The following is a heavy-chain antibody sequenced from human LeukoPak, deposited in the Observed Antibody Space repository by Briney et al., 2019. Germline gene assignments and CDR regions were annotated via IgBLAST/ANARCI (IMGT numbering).Heavy chain of an antibody. J-gene: IGHJ4*02. D-gene: IGHD3-22*01. Sequence: GGSLRLSCAASGFTFSSYAMSWVRQAPGKGLEWVSAISGSGGSTYYADSVKGRFTISRDNSKNTLYLQMNSLRAEDTAVYYCARDPGSITMIVVVMRYYFDYWGQGTLVTVSS. CDR3: ARDPGSITMIVVVMRYYFDY. V-gene: IGHV3-23*01. CDR2: ISGSGGST. CDR1: GFTFSSYA.